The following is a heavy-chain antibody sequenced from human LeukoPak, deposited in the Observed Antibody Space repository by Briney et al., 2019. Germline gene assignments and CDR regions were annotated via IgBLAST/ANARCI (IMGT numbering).Heavy chain of an antibody. Sequence: SEALSLTCAVYGGSFSGYYWSWIRQPPGKGLEWIGEINHSGSTNYNPSLKSRVTISVDTSKNQFSLKLSSVTAADTAVYYCARKGYSSGYDYWGQGTLVTVSS. CDR1: GGSFSGYY. CDR3: ARKGYSSGYDY. D-gene: IGHD6-19*01. CDR2: INHSGST. J-gene: IGHJ4*02. V-gene: IGHV4-34*01.